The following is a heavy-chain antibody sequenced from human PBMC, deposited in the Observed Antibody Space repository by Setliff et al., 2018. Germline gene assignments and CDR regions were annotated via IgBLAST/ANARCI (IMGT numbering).Heavy chain of an antibody. J-gene: IGHJ4*02. V-gene: IGHV1-46*01. D-gene: IGHD6-13*01. CDR1: GYTFTSYY. CDR2: INPRGGST. Sequence: ASVKVSCKASGYTFTSYYMHWVRQAPGQGLEWMGIINPRGGSTSYAQKFQGRVTMTRDTSTSTVYMELSSLRSEDTAVYYCVTFSSSWDGYWGQGTLVTVSA. CDR3: VTFSSSWDGY.